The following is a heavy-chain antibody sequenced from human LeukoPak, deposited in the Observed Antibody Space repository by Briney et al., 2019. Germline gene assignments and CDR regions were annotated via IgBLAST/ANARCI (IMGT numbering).Heavy chain of an antibody. Sequence: GGSLRLSCAASGFTFSSYGMNWVRQAPGKGLEWVSFISSSSSYIYYADSVKGRFTISRDNAKNTLYLQMNSLRAEDTAVYYCAKLGRYSYGPDYWGQGTLVTVSS. CDR1: GFTFSSYG. J-gene: IGHJ4*02. D-gene: IGHD5-18*01. CDR3: AKLGRYSYGPDY. CDR2: ISSSSSYI. V-gene: IGHV3-21*04.